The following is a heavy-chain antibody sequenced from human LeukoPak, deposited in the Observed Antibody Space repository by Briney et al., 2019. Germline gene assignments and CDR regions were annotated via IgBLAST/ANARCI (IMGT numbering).Heavy chain of an antibody. CDR2: ISSSSSYI. CDR3: ARHVVAVGFDY. D-gene: IGHD3-22*01. V-gene: IGHV3-21*01. Sequence: GGSLRLSCSVSGFTFRSYEMNWVRQAPGTGLEWVSYISSSSSYIYYADSVKGRFTISRDNAKNSLYLQMNSLRVEDTAVYYCARHVVAVGFDYWGQGTLVTVSS. J-gene: IGHJ4*02. CDR1: GFTFRSYE.